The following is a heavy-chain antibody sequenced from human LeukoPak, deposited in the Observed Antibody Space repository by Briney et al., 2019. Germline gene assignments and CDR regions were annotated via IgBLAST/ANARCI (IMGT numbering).Heavy chain of an antibody. CDR2: IYYSGST. CDR3: ARDSNWGYRSAFDI. V-gene: IGHV4-59*01. Sequence: PSETLSLTCTVSGGSISSYYWSWIRQPPGKGLEWIGYIYYSGSTNYNPSLKSRVTISVDTSKNQFSLKLSSVTAADTAVYYCARDSNWGYRSAFDIWGQGTMVTVSS. D-gene: IGHD7-27*01. CDR1: GGSISSYY. J-gene: IGHJ3*02.